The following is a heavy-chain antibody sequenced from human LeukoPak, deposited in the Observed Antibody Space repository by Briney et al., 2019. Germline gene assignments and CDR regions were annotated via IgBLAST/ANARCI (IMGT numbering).Heavy chain of an antibody. D-gene: IGHD2-2*01. Sequence: PSETLSLTCTVSGGSISSGSYYWSWIRQPAGKGLEWIGRIYTSGSTNYNPSLKSRVTISVDTSKNQFSLKLSSVTAADTAVYYCARDYCSSTSCYDLNWFDPWGQGTLVTVSS. V-gene: IGHV4-61*02. CDR1: GGSISSGSYY. J-gene: IGHJ5*02. CDR2: IYTSGST. CDR3: ARDYCSSTSCYDLNWFDP.